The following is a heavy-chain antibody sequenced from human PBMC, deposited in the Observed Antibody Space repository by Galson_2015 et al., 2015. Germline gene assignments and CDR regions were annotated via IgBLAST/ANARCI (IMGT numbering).Heavy chain of an antibody. Sequence: SVKVSCKASGYTFTGYYMHWVRQAPGQGLEWMGRVNPNSGSTNYAQKFQGRVTMTRDTSISTAYMELSRLRSDDTAVYYCAKTVWFGELLVGAFDIWGQGTMVTVSS. CDR3: AKTVWFGELLVGAFDI. CDR2: VNPNSGST. V-gene: IGHV1-2*06. J-gene: IGHJ3*02. D-gene: IGHD3-10*01. CDR1: GYTFTGYY.